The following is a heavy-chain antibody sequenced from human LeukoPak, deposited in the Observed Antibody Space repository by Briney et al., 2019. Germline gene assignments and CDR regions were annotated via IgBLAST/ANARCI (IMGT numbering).Heavy chain of an antibody. V-gene: IGHV3-23*01. J-gene: IGHJ4*02. CDR3: AKDYPITIRGVGATPLDY. D-gene: IGHD1-26*01. CDR2: ISGSGGST. CDR1: GFTFSSYA. Sequence: GGSLRLSCAASGFTFSSYAMSWVRQAPGKGLEWVSAISGSGGSTYYADSVKGRFTISRDNSKNTLYLQMNSLRAEDTAVYYCAKDYPITIRGVGATPLDYWGQGTLVTVSS.